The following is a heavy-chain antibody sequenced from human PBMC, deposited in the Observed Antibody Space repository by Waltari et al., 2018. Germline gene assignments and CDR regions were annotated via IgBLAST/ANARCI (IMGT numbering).Heavy chain of an antibody. J-gene: IGHJ3*02. Sequence: GFTFSSYSMNWVRQAPGKGLEWVSSISSSSSYIYYADSVKGRFTISRDNAKNSLYLQMNSLRAEDTAVYYCARDMSHFTTPDAFDIWGQRTMVTVSS. CDR1: GFTFSSYS. CDR3: ARDMSHFTTPDAFDI. D-gene: IGHD3-22*01. V-gene: IGHV3-21*01. CDR2: ISSSSSYI.